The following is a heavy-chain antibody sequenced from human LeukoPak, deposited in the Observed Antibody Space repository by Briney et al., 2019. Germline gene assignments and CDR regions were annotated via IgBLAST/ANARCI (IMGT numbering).Heavy chain of an antibody. Sequence: GGSLRLSCAASGFTFSSYAMSWVRQAPGKGLEWVSTFSGYGGSTYYADSVKGRFTISRDNAKNSLDLQMNSLRVEDTAVYYCARLQWLQTGRDFLDYWGQGTLVTVSS. V-gene: IGHV3-23*01. CDR3: ARLQWLQTGRDFLDY. D-gene: IGHD6-19*01. CDR2: FSGYGGST. CDR1: GFTFSSYA. J-gene: IGHJ4*02.